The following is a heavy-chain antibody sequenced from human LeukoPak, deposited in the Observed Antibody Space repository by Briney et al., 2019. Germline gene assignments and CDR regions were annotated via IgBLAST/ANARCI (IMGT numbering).Heavy chain of an antibody. CDR3: ARSQGYFQH. J-gene: IGHJ1*01. Sequence: PETLSLTCTVSGGPISSYHWSWIRQPPGKGLEWIGYFYYSGSTKYNPSLKSRVTISVDTSKNQFSLKLSSVTAADTAVYYYARSQGYFQHWGQGTLVTVSS. CDR1: GGPISSYH. V-gene: IGHV4-59*01. CDR2: FYYSGST.